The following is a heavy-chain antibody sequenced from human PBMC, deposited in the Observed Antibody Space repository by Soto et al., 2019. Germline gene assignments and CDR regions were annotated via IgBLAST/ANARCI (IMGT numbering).Heavy chain of an antibody. CDR2: ISYDGSSK. CDR1: GFTFSSYA. V-gene: IGHV3-30-3*01. CDR3: SRSQTTVTTSDY. D-gene: IGHD4-4*01. J-gene: IGHJ4*02. Sequence: QVQLVESGGGVVQPGRSLRLSCAASGFTFSSYAMHWVRQAPGKGLEWVAVISYDGSSKYYADFVKGRFTISRDNSKSTLYLQMNSLRVEDAALYYCSRSQTTVTTSDYWGRGSLVTVSS.